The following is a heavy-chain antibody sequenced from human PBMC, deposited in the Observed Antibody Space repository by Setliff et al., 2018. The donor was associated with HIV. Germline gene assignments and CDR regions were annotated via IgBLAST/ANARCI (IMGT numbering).Heavy chain of an antibody. V-gene: IGHV1-18*01. CDR1: GYIFSSYG. CDR3: ARDREAGDWYFDL. J-gene: IGHJ2*01. D-gene: IGHD6-13*01. Sequence: GASVKVSCKASGYIFSSYGISWVRQAPGQGLEWMGWISAYNGNINYAQKFQSRVTMTTDTSTSTAHMELRSLRSDDTAVYYCARDREAGDWYFDLWGRGTLVTVSS. CDR2: ISAYNGNI.